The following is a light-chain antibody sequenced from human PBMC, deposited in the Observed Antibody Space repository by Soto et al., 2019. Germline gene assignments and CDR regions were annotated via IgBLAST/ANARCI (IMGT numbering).Light chain of an antibody. CDR2: EVT. CDR1: SGDIGSYNR. CDR3: SSSTNINPSACV. V-gene: IGLV2-14*01. Sequence: QSALTQPASVSGSPGQSITISCTGTSGDIGSYNRVSWYQQHPGKAPKLIIYEVTDRPAGASTRFSGSKSGNTASLTISGRQAEDEAEYYCSSSTNINPSACVFGTGTKVTVL. J-gene: IGLJ1*01.